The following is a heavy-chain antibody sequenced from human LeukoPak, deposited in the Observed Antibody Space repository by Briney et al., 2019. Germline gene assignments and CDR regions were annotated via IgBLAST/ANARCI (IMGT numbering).Heavy chain of an antibody. Sequence: PSETLSLTCAVYGGSFSGYYWSWIRQPPGKGLEWIGEINHSGSTNYNPSLKSRVTISVDTSKNQFSLKLSSVTAADTAVYYCARLGYGSGSYYTPDLYYYYMDVWGKGTTVTISS. CDR1: GGSFSGYY. J-gene: IGHJ6*03. CDR2: INHSGST. CDR3: ARLGYGSGSYYTPDLYYYYMDV. D-gene: IGHD3-10*01. V-gene: IGHV4-34*01.